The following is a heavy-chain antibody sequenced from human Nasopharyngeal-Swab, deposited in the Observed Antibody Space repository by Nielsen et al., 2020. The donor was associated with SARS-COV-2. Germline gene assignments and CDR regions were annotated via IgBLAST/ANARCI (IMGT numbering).Heavy chain of an antibody. Sequence: GSLRLSCTVSGDSIAYSTFYWGWIRQPPGKGLEWIGHIYYNGNTYQNPSLKSRLTISVDKSKNQFSLQLSSVTAADTAVYYCVRSSSWYYFDYWAQGTQVTVSS. CDR3: VRSSSWYYFDY. CDR1: GDSIAYSTFY. CDR2: IYYNGNT. J-gene: IGHJ4*02. V-gene: IGHV4-39*01. D-gene: IGHD6-13*01.